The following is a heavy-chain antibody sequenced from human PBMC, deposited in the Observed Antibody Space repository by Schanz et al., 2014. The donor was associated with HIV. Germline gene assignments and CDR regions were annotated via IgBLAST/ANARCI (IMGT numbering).Heavy chain of an antibody. D-gene: IGHD4-17*01. CDR2: VNHGGTT. CDR3: ARGDFGGSSVDY. Sequence: QVQLQPWGAGLLKPSETLSLTCTVYGESFSGYYWTWIRQPPGKGLAWIGEVNHGGTTNYSPSLKSRVTISVDTSRNQFSLRLNSVTAADTAVYFCARGDFGGSSVDYWGHGNMVTVSS. V-gene: IGHV4-34*01. J-gene: IGHJ4*01. CDR1: GESFSGYY.